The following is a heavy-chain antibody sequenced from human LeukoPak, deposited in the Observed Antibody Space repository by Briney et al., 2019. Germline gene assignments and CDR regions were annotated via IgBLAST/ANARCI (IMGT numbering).Heavy chain of an antibody. J-gene: IGHJ4*02. V-gene: IGHV3-9*01. CDR1: GFTFDDYA. CDR3: AKGGYSYDPYYFDY. Sequence: PGGSLRLSCAASGFTFDDYAMHWVRQAPGKGLEWVSRISWNSGSIRYADSVKGRFTISRDNAKNSLYLQMNSLRAEDTALYYCAKGGYSYDPYYFDYWGQGTLVTVSS. D-gene: IGHD5-18*01. CDR2: ISWNSGSI.